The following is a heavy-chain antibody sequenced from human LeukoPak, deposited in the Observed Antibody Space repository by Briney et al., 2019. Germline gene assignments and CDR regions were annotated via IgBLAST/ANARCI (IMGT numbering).Heavy chain of an antibody. CDR1: GGSISSYY. CDR2: IYYSGST. CDR3: ARVLAGSSWPPFDY. V-gene: IGHV4-59*01. J-gene: IGHJ4*02. D-gene: IGHD6-13*01. Sequence: SETLSLTCTVSGGSISSYYWSWIRQPPGKGLEWTGYIYYSGSTNYNPSLKSRVTISVDTSKNQFSLKLSSVTAADTAVYYCARVLAGSSWPPFDYWGQGTLVTVSS.